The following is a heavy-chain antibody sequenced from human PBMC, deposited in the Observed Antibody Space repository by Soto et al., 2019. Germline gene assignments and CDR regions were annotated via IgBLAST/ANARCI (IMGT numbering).Heavy chain of an antibody. CDR3: ARGYYGSGSYYNWTWFAP. D-gene: IGHD3-10*01. CDR1: GYTFTSYD. J-gene: IGHJ5*02. CDR2: MNPNSGNT. V-gene: IGHV1-8*01. Sequence: QVQLVQSGAEVKKPGASVKVSCKASGYTFTSYDINWVRQATGQGLEWMGWMNPNSGNTGYAQKFQGIVTMTRNPSIRTASMELSSLRSEDTAVYYCARGYYGSGSYYNWTWFAPWGQGTLVTVSS.